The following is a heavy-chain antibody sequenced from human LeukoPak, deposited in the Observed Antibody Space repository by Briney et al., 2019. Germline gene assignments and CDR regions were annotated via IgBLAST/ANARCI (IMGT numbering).Heavy chain of an antibody. CDR2: IFYSGST. V-gene: IGHV4-34*12. CDR1: GGSFSGYY. Sequence: SETLSLTCAVYGGSFSGYYWGWVRQPPGKALEWIGNIFYSGSTYYSPSLKSRVTISLDTSRNQFSLKLNSVTAADTAVYYCAKSNGYGLIDIWGQGTMVTVSS. D-gene: IGHD3-10*01. CDR3: AKSNGYGLIDI. J-gene: IGHJ3*02.